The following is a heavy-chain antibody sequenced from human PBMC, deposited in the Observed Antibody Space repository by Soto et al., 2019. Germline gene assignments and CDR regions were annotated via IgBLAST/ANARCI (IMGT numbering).Heavy chain of an antibody. Sequence: SLTCAAYGGSFSGYYWRWSRQPPGKGLEWFGEINHSGSTNYNPSLKSRVTISVGTSKNQFSLKLSSVTAADTAVYYCARGRLMLLYYYGSGPPQRGYFDYWGQGILVTVSS. CDR2: INHSGST. CDR3: ARGRLMLLYYYGSGPPQRGYFDY. CDR1: GGSFSGYY. D-gene: IGHD3-10*01. J-gene: IGHJ4*02. V-gene: IGHV4-34*01.